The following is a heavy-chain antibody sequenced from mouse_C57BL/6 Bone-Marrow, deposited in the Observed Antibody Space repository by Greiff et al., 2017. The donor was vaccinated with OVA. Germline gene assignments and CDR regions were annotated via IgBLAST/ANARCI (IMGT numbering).Heavy chain of an antibody. V-gene: IGHV1-18*01. D-gene: IGHD1-2*01. J-gene: IGHJ3*01. Sequence: EVQLQQSGPELVKPGASVKIPCKASGYTFTDYNMDWVKQSHGKSLEWIGDINPNNGGTIYNQKFKGKATLTVDKSSSTAYMELRSLTSEDTAVYDCARNEWLLRLFAYWGQGTLVTVSA. CDR1: GYTFTDYN. CDR2: INPNNGGT. CDR3: ARNEWLLRLFAY.